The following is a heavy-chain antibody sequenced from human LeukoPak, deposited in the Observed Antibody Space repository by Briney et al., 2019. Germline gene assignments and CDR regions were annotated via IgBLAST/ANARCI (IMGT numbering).Heavy chain of an antibody. CDR3: TRAIRHQLLSDY. CDR1: GYTFSNFD. D-gene: IGHD5-12*01. CDR2: MNPELGST. V-gene: IGHV1-8*01. J-gene: IGHJ4*02. Sequence: GASVKVSCKASGYTFSNFDITWVRQAAGQGPEWMGWMNPELGSTGYAQKFQGRVTMTRDNSKSTAYMELISLRLEDWAIYYCTRAIRHQLLSDYWGQGTLVTVSS.